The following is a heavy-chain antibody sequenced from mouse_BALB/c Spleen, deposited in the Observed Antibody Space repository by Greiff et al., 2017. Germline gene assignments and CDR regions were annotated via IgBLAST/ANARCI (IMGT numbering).Heavy chain of an antibody. CDR3: ARRYYDYEDWFAY. Sequence: QVQLKQSGPELVKPGASVKMSCKASGYTFTSYYIHWVKQRPGQGLEWIGWIYPGDGSTKYNEKFKGKTTLTADKSSSTAYMLLSSLTSEDSAIYFCARRYYDYEDWFAYWGQGTLVTVSA. CDR1: GYTFTSYY. J-gene: IGHJ3*01. V-gene: IGHV1S56*01. CDR2: IYPGDGST. D-gene: IGHD2-4*01.